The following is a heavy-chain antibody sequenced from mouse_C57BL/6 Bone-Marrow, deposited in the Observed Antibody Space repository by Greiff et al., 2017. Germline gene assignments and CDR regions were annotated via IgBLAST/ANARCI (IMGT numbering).Heavy chain of an antibody. CDR2: IYPTSGRT. Sequence: QVQLQQPGAELVKPGASVKMSCKASGYTFTSYWITWVKQRPGQGLEWIGDIYPTSGRTNYNEKFKSKAILTVDTSSNTAYMQLISLTSEDSAVCYCARSGPLGRSFDYWGQGTTLTVSS. D-gene: IGHD4-1*01. CDR1: GYTFTSYW. J-gene: IGHJ2*01. V-gene: IGHV1-55*01. CDR3: ARSGPLGRSFDY.